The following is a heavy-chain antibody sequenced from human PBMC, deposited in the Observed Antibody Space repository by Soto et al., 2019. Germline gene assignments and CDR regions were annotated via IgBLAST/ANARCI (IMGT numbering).Heavy chain of an antibody. CDR1: GVSISSYY. CDR3: ARGHRGYCSSTSCPEFDP. CDR2: IYYSGST. J-gene: IGHJ5*02. V-gene: IGHV4-59*01. D-gene: IGHD2-2*01. Sequence: ETLSVTCPVSGVSISSYYWSWIRQPAGKGLEWIGYIYYSGSTNYNPSLKSRVTISVDTSKNQFSLRLSSVTAADTAVYYCARGHRGYCSSTSCPEFDPWGQGTLVTVYS.